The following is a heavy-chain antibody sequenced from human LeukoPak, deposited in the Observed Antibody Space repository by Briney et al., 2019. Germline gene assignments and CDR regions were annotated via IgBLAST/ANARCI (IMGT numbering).Heavy chain of an antibody. D-gene: IGHD2-2*01. J-gene: IGHJ4*02. Sequence: GESLRLSCAASGFTFSSYAMSWVRQAPGKGLEWVSAISGSGGSTYYADSVKGRFTISRDNSKNTLYLQMNSLRAEDTAVYYCAKDDAGKYQWAPIDYWGQGTLVTVSS. CDR3: AKDDAGKYQWAPIDY. CDR2: ISGSGGST. CDR1: GFTFSSYA. V-gene: IGHV3-23*01.